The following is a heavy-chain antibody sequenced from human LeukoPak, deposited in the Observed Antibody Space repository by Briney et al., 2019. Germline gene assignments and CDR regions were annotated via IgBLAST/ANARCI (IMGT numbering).Heavy chain of an antibody. D-gene: IGHD3-10*01. V-gene: IGHV3-23*01. CDR3: AKVAKYYYGSETYYFFEH. CDR1: GFTFTSYG. Sequence: GGALRLSCAVSGFTFTSYGMSWVRQAPGKGLEWVSAIPGSGGTTYYADSVKGRFTISRDTSKNTLYLQMNSLRVEDTAVYYCAKVAKYYYGSETYYFFEHWGQGTPVTASS. CDR2: IPGSGGTT. J-gene: IGHJ4*02.